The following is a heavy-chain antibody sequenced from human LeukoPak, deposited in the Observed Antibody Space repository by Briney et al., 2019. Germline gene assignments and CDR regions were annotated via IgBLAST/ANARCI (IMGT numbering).Heavy chain of an antibody. CDR3: ATAVSGTSYYYYYMDV. CDR1: GVSISSINW. D-gene: IGHD6-19*01. V-gene: IGHV4-4*02. CDR2: IYHSGST. J-gene: IGHJ6*03. Sequence: PSGTLSLTCAVSGVSISSINWWSRIRQPPGKGLEWIGEIYHSGSTNYNPSLKSRVTRSVDKAKTQFSLKLSSVTAADTAVYYCATAVSGTSYYYYYMDVWGKGTTVTISS.